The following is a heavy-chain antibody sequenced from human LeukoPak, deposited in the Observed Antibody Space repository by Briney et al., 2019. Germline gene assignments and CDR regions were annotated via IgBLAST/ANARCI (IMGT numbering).Heavy chain of an antibody. CDR2: ISGSGGST. V-gene: IGHV3-23*01. D-gene: IGHD6-19*01. CDR3: AKEEADLYYYYGMDV. Sequence: PGGSLRLSCAASGFTFSSYAMSWVRQAPGKGLEWVSAISGSGGSTYYADSVKGRFTISGDNSKNTLYLQMNSLRAEDTAVYYCAKEEADLYYYYGMDVWGQGTTVTVSS. J-gene: IGHJ6*02. CDR1: GFTFSSYA.